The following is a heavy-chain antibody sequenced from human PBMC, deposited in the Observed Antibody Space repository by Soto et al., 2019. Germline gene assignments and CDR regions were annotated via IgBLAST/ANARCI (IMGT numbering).Heavy chain of an antibody. J-gene: IGHJ4*02. D-gene: IGHD3-10*01. CDR2: MNPNSGNT. CDR1: GYTFTSYD. Sequence: ASVKVSCKASGYTFTSYDINWVRQATGQGLEWMGWMNPNSGNTGYAQKFQGRVTMTRNTSISTAYMELSSLRSEDTAVYYCARAHDYYGSGSYYADDYWGQGTLLTVSS. CDR3: ARAHDYYGSGSYYADDY. V-gene: IGHV1-8*01.